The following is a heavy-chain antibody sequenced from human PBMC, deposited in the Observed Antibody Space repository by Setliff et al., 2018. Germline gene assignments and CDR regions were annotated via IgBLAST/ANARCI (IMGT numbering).Heavy chain of an antibody. CDR1: EFIFSNYA. J-gene: IGHJ4*02. Sequence: GGSLRLSCAASEFIFSNYAMHWVRQVPGKGLEWVALISFDGSNKKYADFVKDRFNIFRDRTTMYLQMNSLRVEDTAMYYCARPGRSNYWDSFDYWGQGTLVTVSS. V-gene: IGHV3-30*04. D-gene: IGHD3-10*01. CDR2: ISFDGSNK. CDR3: ARPGRSNYWDSFDY.